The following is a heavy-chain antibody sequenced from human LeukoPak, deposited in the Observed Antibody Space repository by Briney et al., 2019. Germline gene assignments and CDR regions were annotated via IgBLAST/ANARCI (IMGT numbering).Heavy chain of an antibody. CDR3: ARGSSRVNY. J-gene: IGHJ4*02. Sequence: PGGSLRLSCARSGFTLSSYWISCVRQAPGKRREWVANIKQDGSEKYSMDSQKGRFTISRHKAKHSLYLQMSSLRGQHPAVYYCARGSSRVNYWGQGTLVTVSS. D-gene: IGHD2-2*01. CDR1: GFTLSSYW. V-gene: IGHV3-7*01. CDR2: IKQDGSEK.